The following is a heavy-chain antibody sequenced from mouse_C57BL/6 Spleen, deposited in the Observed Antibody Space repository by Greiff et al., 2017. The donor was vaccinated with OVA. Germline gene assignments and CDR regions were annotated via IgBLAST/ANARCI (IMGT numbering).Heavy chain of an antibody. CDR2: ISSCGSYT. Sequence: EVMLVESGGDLVKPGGSLKLSCAASGFTFSSYGMSWVRQTPDKRLEWVATISSCGSYTYYTDSVKGRFTISRDNAKNTLYLQMSSLKSEDTAMYYCASYSNLWFAYWGQGTLVTVSA. CDR3: ASYSNLWFAY. D-gene: IGHD2-5*01. CDR1: GFTFSSYG. J-gene: IGHJ3*01. V-gene: IGHV5-6*01.